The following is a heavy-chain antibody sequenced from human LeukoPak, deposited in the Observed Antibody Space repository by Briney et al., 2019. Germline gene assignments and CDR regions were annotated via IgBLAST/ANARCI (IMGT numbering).Heavy chain of an antibody. Sequence: SETLSLTCTVSGGSISSYYWSWIRQPPGKGLEWIGYICYSGSTNYNPSLKSRVTISVDTSKNQFSLKLSSVTAADTAVYYCARESRDAFDIWGQGTMVTVSS. J-gene: IGHJ3*02. V-gene: IGHV4-59*01. CDR1: GGSISSYY. CDR3: ARESRDAFDI. CDR2: ICYSGST.